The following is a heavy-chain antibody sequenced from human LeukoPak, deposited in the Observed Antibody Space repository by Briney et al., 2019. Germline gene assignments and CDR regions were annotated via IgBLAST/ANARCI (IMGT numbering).Heavy chain of an antibody. CDR3: ARVQNGYHASRVFDV. CDR2: SSSSGRTT. D-gene: IGHD5-18*01. CDR1: GFIFTNEE. Sequence: SGGSLRLSCAPSGFIFTNEELNWVRQAPGKGLEWVAYVSSSSGRTTYYADSVTGRFTVSRDNGKNSLYLQMNSLRAEDTAIYYCARVQNGYHASRVFDVWGQGTLVTVSS. V-gene: IGHV3-48*03. J-gene: IGHJ3*01.